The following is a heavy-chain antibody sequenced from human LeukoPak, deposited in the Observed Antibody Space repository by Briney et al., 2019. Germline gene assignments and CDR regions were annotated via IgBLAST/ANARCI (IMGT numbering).Heavy chain of an antibody. V-gene: IGHV1-2*02. CDR2: INPNSGGT. J-gene: IGHJ4*02. Sequence: ASVKVSCKASGYTFTGYYMHWVRQAPGQGLEWMGWINPNSGGTNYAQKFQGRVTMTRDTSISTAYMEPSRLRSDDTAVYYCARESAGPNCSSTSCYFRRVNWGQGTLVTVSS. CDR1: GYTFTGYY. CDR3: ARESAGPNCSSTSCYFRRVN. D-gene: IGHD2-2*01.